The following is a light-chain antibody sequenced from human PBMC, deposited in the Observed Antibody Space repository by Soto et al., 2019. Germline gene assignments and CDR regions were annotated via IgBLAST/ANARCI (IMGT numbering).Light chain of an antibody. CDR1: QRVSSN. V-gene: IGKV3-15*01. CDR3: QQYNNWPPLT. Sequence: EIVMTQSPATLSVPPGERATLSCRASQRVSSNLAWYQQKPGQAPRLLIYGASTRATGIPGRFSGSGSGTEFTLTISSLQSEDFAVYYCQQYNNWPPLTFGGGTKVEIK. CDR2: GAS. J-gene: IGKJ4*01.